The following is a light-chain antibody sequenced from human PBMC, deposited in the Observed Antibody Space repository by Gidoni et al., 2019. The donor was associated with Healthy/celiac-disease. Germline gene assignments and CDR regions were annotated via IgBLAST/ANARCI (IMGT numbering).Light chain of an antibody. CDR2: AAS. Sequence: AIRLTQSPSSLSASTGYRVTITCRASQGISSYLAWYLQKQGKAPKLLIYAASTMQSGVPSRFSGSGSGTDFTLTISCLQSEDFATYYCQQYYSYPLTFGEGTKVEIK. CDR1: QGISSY. CDR3: QQYYSYPLT. J-gene: IGKJ4*01. V-gene: IGKV1-8*01.